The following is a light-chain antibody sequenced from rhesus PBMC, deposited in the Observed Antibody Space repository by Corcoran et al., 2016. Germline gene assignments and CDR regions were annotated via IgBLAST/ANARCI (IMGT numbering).Light chain of an antibody. CDR3: QKYGSSPLYS. Sequence: DIQMTQSPSSLSASVGDTVTITCRASQSISSWLAWYRPNPGETPKLQNYKASTLQSGVPSRFSGRGSWTEFNLTISSLQSEDFATYYCQKYGSSPLYSFGQGTKVEIK. J-gene: IGKJ2*01. CDR2: KAS. CDR1: QSISSW. V-gene: IGKV1-22*01.